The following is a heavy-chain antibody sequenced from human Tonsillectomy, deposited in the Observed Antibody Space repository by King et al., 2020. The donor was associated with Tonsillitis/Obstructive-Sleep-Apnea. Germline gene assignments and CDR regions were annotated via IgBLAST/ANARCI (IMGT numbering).Heavy chain of an antibody. V-gene: IGHV3-33*01. CDR2: IWYDGSNK. Sequence: VQLVESGGGVVQPGRSLRLSCAASGFTFSSYAMHWVRQAPGKGLEWVAIIWYDGSNKYYADSVKGRFTISRDNSKNTLYLQMNSLRAEDTAVYYCASLTPSGLAAPGAIDYWGQGTLVTVSS. CDR1: GFTFSSYA. J-gene: IGHJ4*02. CDR3: ASLTPSGLAAPGAIDY. D-gene: IGHD6-13*01.